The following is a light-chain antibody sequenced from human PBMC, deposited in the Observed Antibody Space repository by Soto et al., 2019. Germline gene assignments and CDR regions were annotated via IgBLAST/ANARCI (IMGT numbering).Light chain of an antibody. Sequence: EIVLTQSPGTLSLSPGERATRSCRASQSVSSGYLAWYQQKPGQAPRLLIYGASSRATGIPDRFSGSGSGTDFTLTISRLEPEDFAVYYCQQYGSSPWTFGQGTKLEIK. CDR2: GAS. CDR1: QSVSSGY. V-gene: IGKV3-20*01. CDR3: QQYGSSPWT. J-gene: IGKJ2*02.